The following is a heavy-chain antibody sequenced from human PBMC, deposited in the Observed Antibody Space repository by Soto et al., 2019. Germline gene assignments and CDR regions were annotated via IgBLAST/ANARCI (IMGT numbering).Heavy chain of an antibody. Sequence: GGSLRLSCAASGFTFSSYAMSWVRQAPGKGLEWVANIKQDGSEKYYVDSVKGRFTISRDNAKNSLYLQMNSLRAEDTAVYYCARMIVGATFAFDIWGQGTMVTVSS. V-gene: IGHV3-7*01. CDR1: GFTFSSYA. CDR2: IKQDGSEK. J-gene: IGHJ3*02. CDR3: ARMIVGATFAFDI. D-gene: IGHD1-26*01.